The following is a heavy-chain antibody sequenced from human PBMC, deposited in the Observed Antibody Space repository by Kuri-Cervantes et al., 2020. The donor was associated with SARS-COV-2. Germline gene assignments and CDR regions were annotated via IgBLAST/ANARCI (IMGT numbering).Heavy chain of an antibody. J-gene: IGHJ6*02. V-gene: IGHV1-2*04. CDR1: GYTFTGYY. D-gene: IGHD2-15*01. CDR3: ARDRRVCSGGSCYYYYYGMGV. CDR2: INPNSGGT. Sequence: ASVKVSCKASGYTFTGYYMHWVRQAPGQGLEWMGWINPNSGGTNYAQKFQGWVTMTRDTSISTAYMELSRLRSDDTAVYYCARDRRVCSGGSCYYYYYGMGVWGQGTTVTVSS.